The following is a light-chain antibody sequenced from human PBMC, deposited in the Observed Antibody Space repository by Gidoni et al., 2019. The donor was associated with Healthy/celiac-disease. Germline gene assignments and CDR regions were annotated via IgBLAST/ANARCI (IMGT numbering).Light chain of an antibody. Sequence: EIVLTQSPATLSLSPGERATLSCRASQRVSSYLAWYQQKPGKATRLLIYDASQRATGIPARFSGSGSGTDFTLTISSLEPEDFAVYYCQQRSNWPPWTFGQGTKVEIK. J-gene: IGKJ1*01. CDR1: QRVSSY. CDR3: QQRSNWPPWT. V-gene: IGKV3-11*01. CDR2: DAS.